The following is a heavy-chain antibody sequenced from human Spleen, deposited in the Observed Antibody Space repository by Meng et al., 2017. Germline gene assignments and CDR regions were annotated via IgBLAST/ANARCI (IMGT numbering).Heavy chain of an antibody. CDR2: IAPTSGST. J-gene: IGHJ3*01. Sequence: QVQLVQSGAEVKKPGASVKVSCKASGYTFTSYYMHWVRQAPGQGLQWMGLIAPTSGSTDYAQKFQDRLTMTRDTSTSTVYMELSSLRSEDTAVYYCATVWVGAFNFWGQGTMVTVSS. V-gene: IGHV1-46*03. CDR1: GYTFTSYY. D-gene: IGHD3-16*01. CDR3: ATVWVGAFNF.